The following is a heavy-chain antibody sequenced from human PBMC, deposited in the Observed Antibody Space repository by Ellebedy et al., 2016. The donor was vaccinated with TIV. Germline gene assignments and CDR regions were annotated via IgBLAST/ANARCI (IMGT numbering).Heavy chain of an antibody. D-gene: IGHD3-10*01. V-gene: IGHV4-59*01. Sequence: MPSETLSLTCTVPAGSISSYYWSRIRQPPGKGLEWIGYIYYSGNTNYNPSLKSRVIISVDTSKNHLSLNLSSVTAADTAVYYCARMRWFGEYPAFDYWGQGTLVTVSS. CDR1: AGSISSYY. CDR3: ARMRWFGEYPAFDY. J-gene: IGHJ4*02. CDR2: IYYSGNT.